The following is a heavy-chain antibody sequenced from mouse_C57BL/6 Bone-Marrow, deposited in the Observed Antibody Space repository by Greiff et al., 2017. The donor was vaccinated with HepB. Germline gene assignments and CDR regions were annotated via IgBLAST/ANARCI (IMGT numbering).Heavy chain of an antibody. CDR3: TTPIYYYGRHWYFDV. Sequence: EVQLQQSGAELVRPGASVKLSCTASGFNIKDDYMHWVKQRPEQGLEWIGWIDPENGDTEYASKFQGKATITADTSSNTAYLQLSSLTSEDTAVYYCTTPIYYYGRHWYFDVWGTGTTVTVSS. D-gene: IGHD1-1*01. V-gene: IGHV14-4*01. CDR1: GFNIKDDY. J-gene: IGHJ1*03. CDR2: IDPENGDT.